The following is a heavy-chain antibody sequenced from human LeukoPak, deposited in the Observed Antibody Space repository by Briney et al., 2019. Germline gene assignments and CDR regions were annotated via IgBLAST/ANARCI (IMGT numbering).Heavy chain of an antibody. J-gene: IGHJ4*02. Sequence: GGSLRLSCAASGFTFSSYSMNWVRQAPGKGLEWVSYISSSSSTIYYADSVKGRFTISRDDAKNSLYLQMNSLRAEDTAVYYCARDSSPIAVAGNYFDYWGQGTLVTVSS. CDR3: ARDSSPIAVAGNYFDY. V-gene: IGHV3-48*04. CDR1: GFTFSSYS. D-gene: IGHD6-19*01. CDR2: ISSSSSTI.